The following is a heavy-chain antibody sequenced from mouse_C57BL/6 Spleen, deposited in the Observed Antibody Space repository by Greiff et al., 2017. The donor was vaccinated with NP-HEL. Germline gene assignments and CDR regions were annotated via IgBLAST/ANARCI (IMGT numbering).Heavy chain of an antibody. Sequence: VQLQESGAELVRPGASVTLSCKASGYTFTDYEMHWVKQTPVHGLEWIGAIDPETGGTAYNQKFKGKAILTADKSSSTAYMELRSLTSEDSAVYYCTRGTFYYFDDWGQGTTLTVSS. CDR1: GYTFTDYE. J-gene: IGHJ2*01. CDR2: IDPETGGT. V-gene: IGHV1-15*01. CDR3: TRGTFYYFDD. D-gene: IGHD3-3*01.